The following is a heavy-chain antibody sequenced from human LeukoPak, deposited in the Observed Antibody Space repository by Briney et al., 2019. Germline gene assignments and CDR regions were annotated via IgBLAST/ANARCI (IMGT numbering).Heavy chain of an antibody. D-gene: IGHD6-19*01. Sequence: GGSLRLSCAASGFTFRNYAMHWVRQAPGKGLEWVAVISYDGANEHYADSVKGRFTISRDNSKNTLYMQMNSLRAEDTAVYYCARGVRIAVAGNIDYWGQGTLVTVSS. J-gene: IGHJ4*02. CDR2: ISYDGANE. CDR3: ARGVRIAVAGNIDY. CDR1: GFTFRNYA. V-gene: IGHV3-30*04.